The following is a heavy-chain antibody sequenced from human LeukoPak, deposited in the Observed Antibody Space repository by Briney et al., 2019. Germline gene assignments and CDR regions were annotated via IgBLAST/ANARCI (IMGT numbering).Heavy chain of an antibody. CDR1: GFTFSSYS. D-gene: IGHD6-6*01. CDR2: ISSSSSYI. V-gene: IGHV3-21*01. CDR3: ARDSGPSTYIAARPY. Sequence: GGSLRLSCAASGFTFSSYSMNWVRQAPGKGLEWVSSISSSSSYIYYADSVKGRFTISRDNAKNSLYLQVNSLRAEDTAVYYCARDSGPSTYIAARPYWGQGTLVTVSS. J-gene: IGHJ4*02.